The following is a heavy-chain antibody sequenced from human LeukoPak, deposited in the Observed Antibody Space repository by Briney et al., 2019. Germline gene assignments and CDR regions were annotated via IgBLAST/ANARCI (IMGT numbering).Heavy chain of an antibody. Sequence: GASVKVSCKASGYTFTGYYMHWVRQAPGQGLEWMGWINPNSGGTNYAQKFQGRVTMTRDTSISTAYMELRSLRSDDTAVYYCARSHCSGGSCYSAYWGQGTLVTVSS. V-gene: IGHV1-2*02. CDR1: GYTFTGYY. CDR3: ARSHCSGGSCYSAY. D-gene: IGHD2-15*01. J-gene: IGHJ4*02. CDR2: INPNSGGT.